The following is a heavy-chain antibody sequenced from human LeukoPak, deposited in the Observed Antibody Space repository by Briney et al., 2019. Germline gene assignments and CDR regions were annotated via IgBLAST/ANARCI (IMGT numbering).Heavy chain of an antibody. V-gene: IGHV3-48*01. Sequence: GGSLRLSCAASGFTFSSYSMNWVRQAPGQGLEWVPYISSSSSTIYYADSMKGRFTVSRDNAKNSLYLQMNSLRAEDTAVYYCARGRPGYMDVWGKGTTVTVSS. CDR1: GFTFSSYS. J-gene: IGHJ6*03. CDR3: ARGRPGYMDV. CDR2: ISSSSSTI.